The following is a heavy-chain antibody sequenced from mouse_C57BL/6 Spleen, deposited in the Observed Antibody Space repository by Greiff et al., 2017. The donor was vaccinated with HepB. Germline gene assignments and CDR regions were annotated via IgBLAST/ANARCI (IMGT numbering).Heavy chain of an antibody. CDR1: GYTFTDYY. Sequence: EVQLQQSGPELVKPGASVKISCKASGYTFTDYYMNWVKQSHGKSLEWIGDINPNNGGTSYNQKFKGKATLTVDKSSSTAYMELRSLTSEDSAVYYCARSAYYGSSYVAWFAYWGQGTLVTVSA. CDR3: ARSAYYGSSYVAWFAY. J-gene: IGHJ3*01. V-gene: IGHV1-26*01. CDR2: INPNNGGT. D-gene: IGHD1-1*01.